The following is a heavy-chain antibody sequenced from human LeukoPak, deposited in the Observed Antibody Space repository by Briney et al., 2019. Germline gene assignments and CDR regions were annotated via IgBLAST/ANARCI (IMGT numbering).Heavy chain of an antibody. CDR1: GGSINSSGYF. Sequence: SETLSLTCTVSGGSINSSGYFWSWIRQFPGKGLEWIGYIFYSGSTDYNPSLRSRVSISVDTSKNQFSLKLSSVTAADTAVYYCARESPRGVIHPFGFDIWGQGTMVTVSS. D-gene: IGHD3-10*01. CDR3: ARESPRGVIHPFGFDI. CDR2: IFYSGST. J-gene: IGHJ3*02. V-gene: IGHV4-31*03.